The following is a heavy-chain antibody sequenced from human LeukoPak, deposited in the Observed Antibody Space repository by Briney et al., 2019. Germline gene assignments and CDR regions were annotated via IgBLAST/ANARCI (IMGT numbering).Heavy chain of an antibody. V-gene: IGHV3-48*04. Sequence: PGRSLRLSCAASGCTFSSYGMHWVRQAPGTGLEWISYISSSGSTTYYADSVKGRFTISRDIAKNSLYLQMNSLRAEDTAVYYCARERYNYGYGMDVWGQGTTVTVSS. CDR2: ISSSGSTT. CDR3: ARERYNYGYGMDV. CDR1: GCTFSSYG. D-gene: IGHD5-18*01. J-gene: IGHJ6*02.